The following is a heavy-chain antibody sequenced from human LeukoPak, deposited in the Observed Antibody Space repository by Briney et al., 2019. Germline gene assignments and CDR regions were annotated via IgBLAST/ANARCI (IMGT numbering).Heavy chain of an antibody. CDR2: INAGNGNT. CDR1: GYTFTSYA. CDR3: ARDPCSSTSCYGNWFDP. V-gene: IGHV1-3*01. D-gene: IGHD2-2*01. J-gene: IGHJ5*02. Sequence: ASVKVSCKASGYTFTSYAMHWVRQAPGQRLEWMGWINAGNGNTKYSQKFQGRVTITRDTSASTAYMELSSLRSEDTAVYYCARDPCSSTSCYGNWFDPWLEATL.